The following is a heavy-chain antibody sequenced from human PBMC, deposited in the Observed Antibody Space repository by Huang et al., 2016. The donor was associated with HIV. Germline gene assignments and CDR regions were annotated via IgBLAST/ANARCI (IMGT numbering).Heavy chain of an antibody. Sequence: QVQLVESGGGVVQPGRSLSLSCAASGFCFSSYGMHWVRQAPGKGLEWVAVISYDGSNKYYADSGKGRSTNSRDNSKNTGNLQMNSLRAEDTAVYYCAKDHVAAVAGRRGWGFDYWGQGTLVTVSS. CDR1: GFCFSSYG. J-gene: IGHJ4*02. CDR3: AKDHVAAVAGRRGWGFDY. CDR2: ISYDGSNK. V-gene: IGHV3-30*18. D-gene: IGHD6-19*01.